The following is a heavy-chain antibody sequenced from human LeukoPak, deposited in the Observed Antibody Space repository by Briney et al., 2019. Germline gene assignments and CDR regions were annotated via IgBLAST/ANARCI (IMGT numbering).Heavy chain of an antibody. CDR1: GGSFSGYY. CDR2: INHSGST. Sequence: SETLSLTCAVYGGSFSGYYWSWIRQPPGKGLEWIGEINHSGSTNYNPSLKSRVTISVDTSKNQFSLKLSSVTAADTAVYYCARGPLLYSSGWYVAAWFDPWGQGTLVTVSS. D-gene: IGHD6-19*01. J-gene: IGHJ5*02. V-gene: IGHV4-34*01. CDR3: ARGPLLYSSGWYVAAWFDP.